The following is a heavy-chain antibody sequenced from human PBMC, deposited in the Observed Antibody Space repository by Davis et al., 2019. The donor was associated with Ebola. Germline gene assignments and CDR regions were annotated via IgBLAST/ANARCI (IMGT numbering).Heavy chain of an antibody. J-gene: IGHJ4*02. CDR2: ISSSGSTI. V-gene: IGHV3-48*03. Sequence: GGSLRLSCAASGFIFNNYAMSWVRQAPGKGLEWVSYISSSGSTIYYADSVKGRFTISRDNAKNSLYLQMNSLRAEDTAVYYCARDDRWLQWGGFDYWGQGTLVTVSS. D-gene: IGHD5-24*01. CDR3: ARDDRWLQWGGFDY. CDR1: GFIFNNYA.